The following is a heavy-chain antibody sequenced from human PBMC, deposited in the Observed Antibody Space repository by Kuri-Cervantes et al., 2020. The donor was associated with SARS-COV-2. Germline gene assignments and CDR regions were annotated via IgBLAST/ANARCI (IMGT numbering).Heavy chain of an antibody. Sequence: ESLKISCTVSGGSISSYYWSWIRQPPGKGLEWIGYIYYSGSTNYNPSLKSRVTISVDTSKNQFSLKLSSVTAADTAVYYCATSYGGSGSYYYGMDVWGQGTTVTVSS. V-gene: IGHV4-59*01. CDR3: ATSYGGSGSYYYGMDV. J-gene: IGHJ6*02. CDR2: IYYSGST. D-gene: IGHD3-10*01. CDR1: GGSISSYY.